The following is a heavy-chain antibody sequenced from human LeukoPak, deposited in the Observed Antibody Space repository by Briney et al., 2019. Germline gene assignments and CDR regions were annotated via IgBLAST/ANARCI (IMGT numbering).Heavy chain of an antibody. V-gene: IGHV3-23*01. CDR3: ATRPNCSSTSCPFDY. Sequence: GGSLRLSCAASEFTFDNYAMSWVRQAPGKGLEWVSVISGSGYYSNYADSVKGRFTVSRDNSKNTLYLQMNSLRAEDTAVYYCATRPNCSSTSCPFDYWGQGTLVTVSS. CDR1: EFTFDNYA. J-gene: IGHJ4*02. CDR2: ISGSGYYS. D-gene: IGHD2-2*01.